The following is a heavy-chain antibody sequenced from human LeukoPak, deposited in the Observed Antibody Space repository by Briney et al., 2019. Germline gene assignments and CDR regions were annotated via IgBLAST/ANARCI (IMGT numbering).Heavy chain of an antibody. CDR3: AGHHPRNTVDF. J-gene: IGHJ4*02. CDR1: GGSISSYY. D-gene: IGHD2/OR15-2a*01. CDR2: ISDIGST. Sequence: SGTLSLTCTVSGGSISSYYWSWIRQPPGKGLEWIAYISDIGSTNYNPSLKSRVTISLDTSKNQFSLKLSSVTAADTAVYYCAGHHPRNTVDFWGQGTLVTVSS. V-gene: IGHV4-59*08.